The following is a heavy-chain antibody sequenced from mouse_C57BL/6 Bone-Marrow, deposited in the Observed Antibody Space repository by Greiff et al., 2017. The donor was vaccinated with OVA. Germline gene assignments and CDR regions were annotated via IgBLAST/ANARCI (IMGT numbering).Heavy chain of an antibody. Sequence: EVQLVESGGDLVKPGGSLKLSCAASGFTFSSYGMSWVRQTPDKRLEWVATISSGGSYTYYPDSVKGRFTISRDNAKNTLYLQMSSLKSEDTAMYYCASGLAYWGQGTLVTVSA. V-gene: IGHV5-6*01. CDR3: ASGLAY. J-gene: IGHJ3*01. CDR1: GFTFSSYG. CDR2: ISSGGSYT. D-gene: IGHD3-1*01.